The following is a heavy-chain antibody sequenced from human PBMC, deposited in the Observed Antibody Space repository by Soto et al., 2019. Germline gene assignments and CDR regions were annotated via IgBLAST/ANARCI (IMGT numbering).Heavy chain of an antibody. CDR3: AKGGGLRDNWFDP. V-gene: IGHV3-23*01. Sequence: EVQLLESGGGLVQPGGSLRLSCTASGLTFSSYAMSWVRQAPGKGLEWVSAISGSGGSTYYADSVKGRFTISRDNSKNTLFLQMTSLRAEDTAVFYCAKGGGLRDNWFDPWGQGTLVTVSS. J-gene: IGHJ5*02. D-gene: IGHD4-17*01. CDR1: GLTFSSYA. CDR2: ISGSGGST.